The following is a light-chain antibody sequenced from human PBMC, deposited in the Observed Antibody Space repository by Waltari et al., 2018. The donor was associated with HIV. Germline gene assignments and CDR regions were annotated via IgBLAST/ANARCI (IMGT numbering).Light chain of an antibody. Sequence: SYVLTQPPSVSVAPGQTARLTCGGNNIGSQSVHWYQQKPGQAPVLVVYDDSDRPSGSPERFSGSNSGNTATLTISRVEAGDEADYYCQVWDSSSDHTRVFGGGTKLTVL. CDR1: NIGSQS. CDR2: DDS. CDR3: QVWDSSSDHTRV. V-gene: IGLV3-21*02. J-gene: IGLJ2*01.